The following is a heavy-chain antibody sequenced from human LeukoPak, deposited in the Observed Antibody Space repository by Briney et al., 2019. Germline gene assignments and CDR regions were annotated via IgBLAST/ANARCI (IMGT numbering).Heavy chain of an antibody. D-gene: IGHD3-10*01. J-gene: IGHJ4*02. Sequence: SETLSLTCTVSGGSISSYYWNWIRQPPGKGLEWIGYIYYTGSTNYNPSLKSRVTISVDTSKNQFSLKLISVTAADTAVYYCARGIRYYYGSGTYHYFDFWGQGTLVTVSS. CDR3: ARGIRYYYGSGTYHYFDF. CDR2: IYYTGST. CDR1: GGSISSYY. V-gene: IGHV4-59*01.